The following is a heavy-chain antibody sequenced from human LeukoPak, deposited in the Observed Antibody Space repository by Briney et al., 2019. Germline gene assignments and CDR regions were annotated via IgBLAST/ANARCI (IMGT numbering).Heavy chain of an antibody. J-gene: IGHJ3*02. Sequence: GESLKIFCKGSGYSFTSYWIGWVRQMPGKGLEWMGIIYPGDSDTRYSPSFQGQVTISADKSISTAYLQWSSLKASDTAMYYCARPLDYYDSSGYYYDAFDIWGQGTMVTVSS. D-gene: IGHD3-22*01. CDR1: GYSFTSYW. V-gene: IGHV5-51*01. CDR3: ARPLDYYDSSGYYYDAFDI. CDR2: IYPGDSDT.